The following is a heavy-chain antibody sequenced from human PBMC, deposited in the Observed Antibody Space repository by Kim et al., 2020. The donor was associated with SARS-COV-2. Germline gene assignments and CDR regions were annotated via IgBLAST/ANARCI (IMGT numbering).Heavy chain of an antibody. D-gene: IGHD6-13*01. CDR2: IGPAGAP. Sequence: GGSLRLSCAASGFTFSNYDMHWVRQGTGKGLEWVSAIGPAGAPYYPGSVKGRFTISRENAKNSLYLQMNSLGAGDTAVYYCARGTAGGNWYFDLWGRGTLVTVSS. CDR1: GFTFSNYD. V-gene: IGHV3-13*05. CDR3: ARGTAGGNWYFDL. J-gene: IGHJ2*01.